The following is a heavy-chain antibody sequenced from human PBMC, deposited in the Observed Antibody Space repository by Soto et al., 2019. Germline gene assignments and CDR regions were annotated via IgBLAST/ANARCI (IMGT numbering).Heavy chain of an antibody. V-gene: IGHV1-8*01. D-gene: IGHD2-15*01. CDR1: GYTFTSYD. CDR2: MNPNSGNT. Sequence: QVQLVQSGAEVKKPGASVKVSCKASGYTFTSYDINWVRQATGQGLEWMGWMNPNSGNTGYAQKFRVIVPKTRHTSVYNPYAGSSTGKSEARAVSECQGGARQGLRCCYWAGGTLVAFS. CDR3: QGGARQGLRCCY. J-gene: IGHJ4*02.